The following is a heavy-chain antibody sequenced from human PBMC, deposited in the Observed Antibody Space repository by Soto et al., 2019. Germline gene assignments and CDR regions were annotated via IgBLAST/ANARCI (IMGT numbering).Heavy chain of an antibody. CDR3: ARDDYDYVWGSYGSDY. CDR2: ISSSSSYI. Sequence: EVQLVESGGGLVKPGGSLRLSCAASGFTFSSYSMNWVRQAPGKGLEWVSSISSSSSYIYYADSVKGRFTISRDNAKNSLYLQMNSLRAEDTAVYYCARDDYDYVWGSYGSDYWGQGTLVTVSS. CDR1: GFTFSSYS. V-gene: IGHV3-21*01. D-gene: IGHD3-16*02. J-gene: IGHJ4*02.